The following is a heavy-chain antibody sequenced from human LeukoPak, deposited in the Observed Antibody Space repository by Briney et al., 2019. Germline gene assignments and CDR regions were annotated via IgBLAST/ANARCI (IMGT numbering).Heavy chain of an antibody. CDR3: AKWGDGYYFDY. V-gene: IGHV3-23*01. CDR1: GFTFDDYG. D-gene: IGHD2-21*02. J-gene: IGHJ4*02. Sequence: GGSLRLSCAASGFTFDDYGMSWVRQAPGKGLEWVSAISGSGGSTYYADSVKGRFTISRDNSKNTLYLQMNSLRAEDTAVYYCAKWGDGYYFDYWGQGTLVTVSS. CDR2: ISGSGGST.